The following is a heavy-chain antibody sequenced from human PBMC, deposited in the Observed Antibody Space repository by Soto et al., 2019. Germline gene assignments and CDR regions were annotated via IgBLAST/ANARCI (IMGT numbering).Heavy chain of an antibody. D-gene: IGHD6-13*01. Sequence: QITLKESGPTLVKPTQTLTLTYTFSGFSLSTSGVGVGWIRQPPGKALEWLALIYWDDDKRYSPSLESRLTITKDPSKNQVVLTMTNMDPVDTATYYCAHSLASAGLRIPDYWGQGTLVTVSS. CDR2: IYWDDDK. CDR3: AHSLASAGLRIPDY. CDR1: GFSLSTSGVG. J-gene: IGHJ4*02. V-gene: IGHV2-5*02.